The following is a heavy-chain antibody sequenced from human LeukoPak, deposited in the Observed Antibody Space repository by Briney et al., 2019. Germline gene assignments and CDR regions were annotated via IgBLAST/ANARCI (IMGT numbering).Heavy chain of an antibody. CDR2: IYYSGST. J-gene: IGHJ4*02. D-gene: IGHD6-19*01. Sequence: PSETLSLTCTVSGGSISSSTYYWGWIRQPPGKGLEWFGSIYYSGSTCYNPSLKSRVTISVNTSKNQFSLKLSSVTAADTAVYYCARSEQWLVPLDHWGQGTLVTVSS. CDR3: ARSEQWLVPLDH. CDR1: GGSISSSTYY. V-gene: IGHV4-39*07.